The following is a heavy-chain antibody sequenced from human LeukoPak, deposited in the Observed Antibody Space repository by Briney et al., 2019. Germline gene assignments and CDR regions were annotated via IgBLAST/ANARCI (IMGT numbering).Heavy chain of an antibody. Sequence: GGSLRLSCAASGFTFSSYGMNWVRQAPGKGLEWVSSISVSGDRTYYADSVKGRFTISRDNSKNTLFLQMNSLRAEDTAVYYCAKGYYGSGSYGWFDYWGQGTLVTVSS. D-gene: IGHD3-10*01. V-gene: IGHV3-23*01. CDR2: ISVSGDRT. J-gene: IGHJ4*02. CDR3: AKGYYGSGSYGWFDY. CDR1: GFTFSSYG.